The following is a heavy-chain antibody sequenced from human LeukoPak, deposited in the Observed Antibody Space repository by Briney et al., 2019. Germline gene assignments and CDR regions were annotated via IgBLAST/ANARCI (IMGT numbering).Heavy chain of an antibody. CDR3: ARGVDQLLRNYYYYYMDV. D-gene: IGHD2-2*01. CDR1: GGSISSYY. J-gene: IGHJ6*03. CDR2: IYYSGST. V-gene: IGHV4-59*12. Sequence: KPSETLSLTCAVSGGSISSYYWSWVRQPPGKGLEWVGYIYYSGSTNYNPSLKSRVTISVDTSKNQFSLKLSSVTAADTAVYYCARGVDQLLRNYYYYYMDVWGKGPTVTVSS.